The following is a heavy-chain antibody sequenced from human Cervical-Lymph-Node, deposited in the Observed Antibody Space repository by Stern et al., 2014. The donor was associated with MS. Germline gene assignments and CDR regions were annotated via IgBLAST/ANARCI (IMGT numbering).Heavy chain of an antibody. CDR3: ARGPWVVPYYFDY. V-gene: IGHV4-34*01. CDR2: INHSGST. D-gene: IGHD2-15*01. J-gene: IGHJ4*02. CDR1: GGSFSGYY. Sequence: QVQLQQWGAGLLKPSETLSLTCAVYGGSFSGYYWSWIRQPPGKGLEWIGEINHSGSTNYNPSLKSRVTISVDTSKNQFSLKLSSVTAADTAVYYCARGPWVVPYYFDYWGQGTLVTVSS.